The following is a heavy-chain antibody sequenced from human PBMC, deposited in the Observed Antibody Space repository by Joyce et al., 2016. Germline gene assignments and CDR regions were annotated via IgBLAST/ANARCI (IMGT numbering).Heavy chain of an antibody. J-gene: IGHJ6*02. V-gene: IGHV1-8*01. CDR3: ARREESSDPNLTPYYYFGLDV. D-gene: IGHD6-19*01. CDR1: GYTFSSYD. Sequence: QVQLVQSGAEVKKPGASVTVSCKASGYTFSSYDINWVRQATGQGLGWRGWMNPNSGNTGYAQKFQGRVNMTRNTSMSTAYMELSSLRYEDTAVYYCARREESSDPNLTPYYYFGLDVWGRGTTVTVSS. CDR2: MNPNSGNT.